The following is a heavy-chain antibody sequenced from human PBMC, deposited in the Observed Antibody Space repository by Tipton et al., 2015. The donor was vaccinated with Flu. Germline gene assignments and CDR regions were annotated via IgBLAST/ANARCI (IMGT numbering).Heavy chain of an antibody. CDR1: GGPISSGCDY. J-gene: IGHJ2*01. V-gene: IGHV4-31*03. CDR2: IYYIGST. D-gene: IGHD4-17*01. CDR3: ARMGWTVTTPRYFDL. Sequence: LRLSCTVSGGPISSGCDYWIWIRQHPGKGLDWIGHIYYIGSTYYNPSLKSRVTISVDTSKNQFSLKLSSVTAADTAVYYCARMGWTVTTPRYFDLWGRGTLVTVSS.